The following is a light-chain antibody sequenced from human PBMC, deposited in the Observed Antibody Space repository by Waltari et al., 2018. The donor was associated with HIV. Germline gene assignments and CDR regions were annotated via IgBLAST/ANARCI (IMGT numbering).Light chain of an antibody. Sequence: QSALTQPASVSGSPGQSITISCTGTSSHVGGYNLVSWYQQHPGKAPKPMIYEVSKRPSGVSNRFSGSKSGNTASLTISGLQAEDEADYYCCAYAGSTTYVIFGGGTKLTVL. CDR3: CAYAGSTTYVI. V-gene: IGLV2-23*02. J-gene: IGLJ2*01. CDR2: EVS. CDR1: SSHVGGYNL.